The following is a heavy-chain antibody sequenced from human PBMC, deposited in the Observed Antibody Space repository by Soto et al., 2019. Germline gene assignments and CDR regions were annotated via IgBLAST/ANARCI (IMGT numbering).Heavy chain of an antibody. CDR2: INHSGST. J-gene: IGHJ4*02. Sequence: PSETLSLTCAFYGGSFSGYYWSWIRQPPGKGLEWIGEINHSGSTNYNPSLKSRVTISVDTSKNQFSLKLSSVTAADTAVYYCARGQSPTYYYDSSGAVFDYWGQGTLVTVSS. CDR3: ARGQSPTYYYDSSGAVFDY. CDR1: GGSFSGYY. V-gene: IGHV4-34*01. D-gene: IGHD3-22*01.